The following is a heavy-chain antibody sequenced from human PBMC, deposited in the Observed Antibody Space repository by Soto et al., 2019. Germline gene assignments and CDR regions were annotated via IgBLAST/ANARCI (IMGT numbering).Heavy chain of an antibody. CDR2: VYWDDDK. J-gene: IGHJ4*02. CDR3: AHSSSSLSTAFGS. V-gene: IGHV2-5*02. Sequence: QITLKEPGPTMVKPTETLTLTCTLSGVSLTTSGVGVGWIRQAPGKALEWLALVYWDDDKRYNPSLKTRLTINRDTSKNQVVLTMTNMDPVDTATYFCAHSSSSLSTAFGSWGQGTLVTVSS. CDR1: GVSLTTSGVG. D-gene: IGHD6-6*01.